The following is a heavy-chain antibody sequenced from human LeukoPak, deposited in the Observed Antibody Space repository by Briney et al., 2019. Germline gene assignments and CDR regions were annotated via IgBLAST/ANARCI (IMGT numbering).Heavy chain of an antibody. Sequence: QSGGSLRLSCAASGFTVSSNYMSWVRQAPGKGLEWVANIKQDGSEKYYVDSVKGRFTISRDNAKNSLYLQMNSLRAEDTAVYYCARIAARRGLDYWGQGTLVTVSS. D-gene: IGHD6-6*01. J-gene: IGHJ4*02. CDR2: IKQDGSEK. CDR3: ARIAARRGLDY. V-gene: IGHV3-7*01. CDR1: GFTVSSNY.